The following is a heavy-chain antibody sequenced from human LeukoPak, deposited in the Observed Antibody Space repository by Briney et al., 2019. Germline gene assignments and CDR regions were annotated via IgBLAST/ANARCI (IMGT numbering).Heavy chain of an antibody. CDR3: ARDRSLYIAVAGHGLDYYYYYGMDV. J-gene: IGHJ6*02. CDR1: GYTFTSYG. V-gene: IGHV1-18*01. CDR2: ISAYNGNT. Sequence: GASVKVSCKASGYTFTSYGISWVRQAPGQGLEWMGWISAYNGNTNYAQKLQGRVTMTTDTSTSTAYMELRSLRSDDTAVYYCARDRSLYIAVAGHGLDYYYYYGMDVWGQGTTVTVSS. D-gene: IGHD6-19*01.